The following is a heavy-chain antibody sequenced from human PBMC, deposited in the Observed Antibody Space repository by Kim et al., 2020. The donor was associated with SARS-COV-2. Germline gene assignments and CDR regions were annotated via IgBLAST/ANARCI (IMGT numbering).Heavy chain of an antibody. V-gene: IGHV4-34*01. CDR3: ARFKEEVSMIVVVISAVSSYADY. D-gene: IGHD3-22*01. CDR2: INHSGTT. CDR1: GGSFSGYY. J-gene: IGHJ4*02. Sequence: SQTLSLTCAVYGGSFSGYYWSWIRQPPGKGLEWIGEINHSGTTNYNPSLKSRVTMSVDTSKNQFSLKLSSVTAADTADYYCARFKEEVSMIVVVISAVSSYADYWGLGTLVTVSS.